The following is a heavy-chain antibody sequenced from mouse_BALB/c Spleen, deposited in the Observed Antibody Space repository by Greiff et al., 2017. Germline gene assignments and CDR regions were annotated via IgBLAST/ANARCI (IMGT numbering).Heavy chain of an antibody. Sequence: EVKVEESGPGLVKPSQSLSLTCTVTGYSITSDYAWNWIRQFPGNKLEWMGYISYSGSTSYNPSLKSRISITRDTSKNQFFLQLNAVTTEDTATYYCARNYYFAYWGQGTTLTVSA. CDR3: ARNYYFAY. J-gene: IGHJ2*01. CDR1: GYSITSDYA. V-gene: IGHV3-2*02. CDR2: ISYSGST.